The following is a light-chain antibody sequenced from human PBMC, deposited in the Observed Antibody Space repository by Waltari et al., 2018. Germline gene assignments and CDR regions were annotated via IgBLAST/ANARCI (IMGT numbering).Light chain of an antibody. J-gene: IGLJ1*01. V-gene: IGLV1-47*01. Sequence: QSVLTQPPAASGTPGQRVTIPCSGSRSNIGNNLVYWSQPFPGTAPKLLIYKNYERPSGVPDRFSGSRSGTSASLAISGLRSEDEADYYCASWDDRLSGYVFGPGTKVIVL. CDR3: ASWDDRLSGYV. CDR2: KNY. CDR1: RSNIGNNL.